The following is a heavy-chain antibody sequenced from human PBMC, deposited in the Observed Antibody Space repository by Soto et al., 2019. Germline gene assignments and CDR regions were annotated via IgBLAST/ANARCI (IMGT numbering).Heavy chain of an antibody. J-gene: IGHJ4*02. V-gene: IGHV5-51*01. Sequence: GESLKISCKGSGYSFTSYWIGWVRQMPGKGLEWMGIIYPGDSATRYSPSLKSRVTISADTSKNQFSLRMNSMIAADTAVYYCARADPDASVGYWGQGALVTVSS. D-gene: IGHD2-15*01. CDR2: IYPGDSAT. CDR3: ARADPDASVGY. CDR1: GYSFTSYW.